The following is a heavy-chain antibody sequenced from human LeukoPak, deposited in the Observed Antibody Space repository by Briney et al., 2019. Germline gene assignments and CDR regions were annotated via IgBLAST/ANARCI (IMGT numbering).Heavy chain of an antibody. CDR2: INYSGST. CDR1: GGSFSGYY. Sequence: SETLSLTCAVYGGSFSGYYWSWIRQPPGKGLEWIGEINYSGSTNYNPSLKSRVTISVDTSKNQFSLKLSSVTAADTAVYYCARVGGIGGYEGSDAFDIWGQGTMATVSS. D-gene: IGHD5-12*01. V-gene: IGHV4-34*01. J-gene: IGHJ3*02. CDR3: ARVGGIGGYEGSDAFDI.